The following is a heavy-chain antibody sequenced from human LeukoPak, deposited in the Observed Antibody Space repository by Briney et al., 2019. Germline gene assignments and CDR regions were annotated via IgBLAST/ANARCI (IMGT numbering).Heavy chain of an antibody. J-gene: IGHJ6*02. D-gene: IGHD2-15*01. V-gene: IGHV4-59*01. Sequence: SETLSLTCTVSGGSISSYYWSWIRQPPGKGLEWIGYIYYSGSTNYSPSLKSRVTISVDTSKNQFSLKLSSVTAADTAVYYCARGVWDCSGGSCYGYGMDVWGQGTTVTVSS. CDR1: GGSISSYY. CDR3: ARGVWDCSGGSCYGYGMDV. CDR2: IYYSGST.